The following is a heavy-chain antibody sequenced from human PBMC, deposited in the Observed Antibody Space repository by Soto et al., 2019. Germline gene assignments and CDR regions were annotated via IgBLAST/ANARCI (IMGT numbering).Heavy chain of an antibody. CDR1: GFTFNDAW. CDR3: VTRNPPYFYGLFDY. D-gene: IGHD3-10*01. V-gene: IGHV3-15*07. CDR2: IKSNSGGGTT. J-gene: IGHJ4*02. Sequence: EVQLVESGGGLVKPGGSLRLSCAASGFTFNDAWMNWVRQAPGKGLEWVGRIKSNSGGGTTDYGAPVKGRFIISRDDSKNTLYLHMNTLRVEDTAVYYCVTRNPPYFYGLFDYWGQGTLVTVSS.